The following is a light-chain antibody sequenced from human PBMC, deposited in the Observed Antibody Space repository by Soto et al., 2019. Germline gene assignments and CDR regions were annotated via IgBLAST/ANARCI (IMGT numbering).Light chain of an antibody. CDR1: QGVTTW. V-gene: IGKV1-12*01. CDR3: QQATSFPRT. J-gene: IGKJ1*01. CDR2: AAS. Sequence: DIQMTQSPSSVSASVGDRVTISCRASQGVTTWLAWYQQKPGRAPKLLIYAASTLQSGVPSRFSGSGSGTDFTLTISSLQPEDFATYYCQQATSFPRTFXQGTKVDIK.